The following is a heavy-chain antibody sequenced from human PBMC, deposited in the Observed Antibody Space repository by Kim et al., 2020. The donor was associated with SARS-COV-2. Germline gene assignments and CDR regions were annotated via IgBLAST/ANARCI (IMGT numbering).Heavy chain of an antibody. CDR3: ARDQMLPGRYYYYGMDV. CDR2: INPSGGST. J-gene: IGHJ6*02. D-gene: IGHD2-8*01. CDR1: GYTFTSYY. Sequence: ASVKVSCKASGYTFTSYYMHWVRQAPGQGLEWMGIINPSGGSTSYAQKFQGRVTMTRDTSTSTVYMELSSLRSEDTAVYYCARDQMLPGRYYYYGMDVWGQGTTVTVSS. V-gene: IGHV1-46*01.